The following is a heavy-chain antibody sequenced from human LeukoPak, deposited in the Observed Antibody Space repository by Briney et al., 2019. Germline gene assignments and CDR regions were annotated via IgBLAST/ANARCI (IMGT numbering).Heavy chain of an antibody. CDR3: ARGRVGYLPFDP. Sequence: PGGSLRLSCTAASGFTFRSYAMKWVRQAPGKGLEWIGYIYYSGSTTYNPSLKSRVTISVDTSKNQFSLKLSSVTAADTAVYYCARGRVGYLPFDPWGQGTLVTVSS. J-gene: IGHJ5*02. D-gene: IGHD2-2*03. V-gene: IGHV4-59*08. CDR2: IYYSGST. CDR1: GFTFRSYA.